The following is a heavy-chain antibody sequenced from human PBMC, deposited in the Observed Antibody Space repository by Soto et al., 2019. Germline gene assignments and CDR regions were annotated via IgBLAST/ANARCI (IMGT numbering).Heavy chain of an antibody. CDR1: GFTFSSYR. V-gene: IGHV3-7*01. CDR3: ARVNWSDVPPIDY. D-gene: IGHD1-20*01. Sequence: GGSLRLSCAASGFTFSSYRMSWVRQAPGKGLEWVASIKQAASEKKYVDSVKGRFTISRDNAKNSLYLQMNSLRAEDTAVYYCARVNWSDVPPIDYWGQGTQVTVSS. CDR2: IKQAASEK. J-gene: IGHJ4*02.